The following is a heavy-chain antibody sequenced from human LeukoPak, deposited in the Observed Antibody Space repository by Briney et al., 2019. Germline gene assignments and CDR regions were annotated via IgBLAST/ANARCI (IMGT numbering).Heavy chain of an antibody. Sequence: GGSLRLSCAVSVFTLSSYEMTCVRQAPGKGLEWVSYISSSGSTIYYADSVKGRFTISRDNAKNSLYLQMNSLRAEDTAVYYSARVSFDSSGHYYYGGQGTLVTVSS. CDR1: VFTLSSYE. CDR3: ARVSFDSSGHYYY. CDR2: ISSSGSTI. D-gene: IGHD3-22*01. V-gene: IGHV3-48*03. J-gene: IGHJ4*02.